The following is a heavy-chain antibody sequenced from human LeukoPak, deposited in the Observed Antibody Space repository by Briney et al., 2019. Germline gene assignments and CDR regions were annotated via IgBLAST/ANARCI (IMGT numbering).Heavy chain of an antibody. V-gene: IGHV4-39*07. D-gene: IGHD1-7*01. Sequence: SETLSLTCTVSGGSLSSSSYYWGWIRQPPGKGLEWIGSIYYSGSTYYNPSLKSRVTISVDTSKNQFSLKLSSVTAADTAVYYCARGAATTAFDIWGQGTMVTVSS. J-gene: IGHJ3*02. CDR2: IYYSGST. CDR1: GGSLSSSSYY. CDR3: ARGAATTAFDI.